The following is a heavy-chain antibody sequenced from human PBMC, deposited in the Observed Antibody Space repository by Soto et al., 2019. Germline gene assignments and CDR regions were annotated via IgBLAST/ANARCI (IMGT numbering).Heavy chain of an antibody. CDR1: GYTLTELS. V-gene: IGHV1-24*01. D-gene: IGHD3-3*01. J-gene: IGHJ5*02. Sequence: ASVKVSCKVSGYTLTELSMLWVRQAPGKGLEWMGGFDPEDGETIYAQKFQGRVTMTEDTSTDTAYMELSSLRSEDTAVYYCATRGFWSGYYTYNWFDPWGQGTLVTVS. CDR3: ATRGFWSGYYTYNWFDP. CDR2: FDPEDGET.